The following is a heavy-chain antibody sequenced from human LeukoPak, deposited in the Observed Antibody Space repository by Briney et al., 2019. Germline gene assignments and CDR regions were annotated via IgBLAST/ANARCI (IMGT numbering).Heavy chain of an antibody. CDR1: GFTFSSYG. V-gene: IGHV3-30*18. J-gene: IGHJ4*02. CDR3: AKSDLATLGPESWEFDY. CDR2: ISYDGSNK. Sequence: GGSLRLSCAASGFTFSSYGIYWVRQAPGKGLEWVSVISYDGSNKYYADSVKGRFTISRDNSKNTLYLQMNSLRAEDTAVYYCAKSDLATLGPESWEFDYWGQGTLVTVSS. D-gene: IGHD1-26*01.